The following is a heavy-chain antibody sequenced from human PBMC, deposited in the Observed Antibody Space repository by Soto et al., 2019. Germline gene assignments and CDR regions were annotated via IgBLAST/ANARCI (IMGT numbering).Heavy chain of an antibody. Sequence: PGESLKISCKGSGYSFTSYWVGWVRQMPGKGLEWMGIIYPGDSDTRYSPSFQGQVTISADKSISTAYLQWSSLKASDTAMYYCARHGPRNPTGYSYGPVYYYYYGMDVWGQGTTVTVSS. CDR1: GYSFTSYW. CDR3: ARHGPRNPTGYSYGPVYYYYYGMDV. V-gene: IGHV5-51*01. CDR2: IYPGDSDT. J-gene: IGHJ6*02. D-gene: IGHD5-18*01.